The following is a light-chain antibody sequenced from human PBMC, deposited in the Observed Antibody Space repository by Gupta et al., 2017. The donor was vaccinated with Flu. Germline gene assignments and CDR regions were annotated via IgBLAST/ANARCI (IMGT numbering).Light chain of an antibody. J-gene: IGLJ2*01. CDR2: DDN. V-gene: IGLV6-57*01. CDR1: SGSIASNF. CDR3: QSYDNNNRVI. Sequence: NFMLTQPHSVSESPGQTVTISCTRNSGSIASNFVQWHQQRPGSSPMTVIYDDNQRPSGVPDRFSSSADSSSTSATTTISGLRTEDEADYYYQSYDNNNRVIFGGGTKLTVL.